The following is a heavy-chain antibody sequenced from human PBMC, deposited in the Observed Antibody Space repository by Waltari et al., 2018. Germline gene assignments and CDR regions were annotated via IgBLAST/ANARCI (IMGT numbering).Heavy chain of an antibody. J-gene: IGHJ4*02. V-gene: IGHV3-23*04. CDR2: ISGSGGST. CDR1: GFTFSSYA. Sequence: EVQLVESGGGLVQPGGSLRLSCAASGFTFSSYAMSWVRQAPGKGLEWVSAISGSGGSTYYADSVKGRFIISRYNSKNTLYLQMNSLRAEDTAVYYCAGMTYYDSSGYKVWGQGTLVTVSS. CDR3: AGMTYYDSSGYKV. D-gene: IGHD3-22*01.